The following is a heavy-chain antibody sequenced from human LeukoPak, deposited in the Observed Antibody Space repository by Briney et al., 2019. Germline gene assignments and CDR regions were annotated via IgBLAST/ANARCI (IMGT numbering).Heavy chain of an antibody. D-gene: IGHD2-21*01. CDR2: ISSSSSTI. CDR3: ARDVAYSAFDY. CDR1: GFTFSTYS. Sequence: GGSLRLSCAASGFTFSTYSMNWVRQAPGKGLEWVSYISSSSSTIYYADSVKGRFTISRDNSKNSFYLQMSSLRAEDTGVFYCARDVAYSAFDYWGQGTLVTVSS. J-gene: IGHJ4*02. V-gene: IGHV3-48*04.